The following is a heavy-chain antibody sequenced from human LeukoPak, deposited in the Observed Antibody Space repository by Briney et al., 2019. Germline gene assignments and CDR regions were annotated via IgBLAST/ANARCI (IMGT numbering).Heavy chain of an antibody. CDR2: IRYDGSNK. CDR3: AKMIGGGHCGGYNWNDVCAFDI. J-gene: IGHJ3*02. CDR1: GFTFSSYG. D-gene: IGHD1-1*01. Sequence: GGSLRLSCAASGFTFSSYGMHWVRQAPGKGLEWVAFIRYDGSNKYYADSVKGRFTISRDNSKNTLYLQMNSLRAEDTAVYYCAKMIGGGHCGGYNWNDVCAFDIWGQGTMVTVSS. V-gene: IGHV3-30*02.